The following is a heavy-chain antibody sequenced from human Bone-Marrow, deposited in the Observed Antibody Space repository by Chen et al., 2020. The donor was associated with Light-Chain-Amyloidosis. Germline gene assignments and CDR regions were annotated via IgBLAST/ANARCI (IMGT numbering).Heavy chain of an antibody. D-gene: IGHD5-12*01. CDR2: IYYSGST. Sequence: QVQLQESGPGLVKPSETLSLTCTVSGGSISSYYWSWIRQPPGKGLEWIGYIYYSGSTNYNPSLKSRVTISVDTSKNQFSLKLSSVTAADTAVYYCARLAIDGYLFTWGQGTLVTVSS. CDR1: GGSISSYY. CDR3: ARLAIDGYLFT. J-gene: IGHJ5*02. V-gene: IGHV4-59*08.